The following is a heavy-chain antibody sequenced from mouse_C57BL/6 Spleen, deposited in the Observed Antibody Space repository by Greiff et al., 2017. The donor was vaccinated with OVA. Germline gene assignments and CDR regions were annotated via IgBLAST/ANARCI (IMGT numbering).Heavy chain of an antibody. J-gene: IGHJ2*01. CDR1: GFTFSSYG. CDR3: ARHVQGFDY. V-gene: IGHV5-6*01. CDR2: ISSGGSYT. Sequence: VQVVESGGDLVKPGGSLKLSCAASGFTFSSYGMSWVRQTPDKRLEWVATISSGGSYTYYPDSVKGRFTISRDNAKNTLYLQMSSLKSEDTAMYYCARHVQGFDYWGQGTTLTVSS.